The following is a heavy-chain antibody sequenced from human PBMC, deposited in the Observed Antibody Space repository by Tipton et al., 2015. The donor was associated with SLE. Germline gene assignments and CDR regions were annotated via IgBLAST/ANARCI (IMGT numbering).Heavy chain of an antibody. V-gene: IGHV3-74*01. J-gene: IGHJ4*02. Sequence: SLRLSCVASGFTFRSHWMHWVRQPPGKGLVGVSRINSDGSSTSYADSVKGRFTISRDNAKNTLYLQINSLRAEDTAVYYCARDGGLLWGQGTLVTVSS. CDR2: INSDGSST. D-gene: IGHD3-3*01. CDR3: ARDGGLL. CDR1: GFTFRSHW.